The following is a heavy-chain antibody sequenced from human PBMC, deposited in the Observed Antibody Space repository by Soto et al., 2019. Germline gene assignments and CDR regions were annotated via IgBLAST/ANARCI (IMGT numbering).Heavy chain of an antibody. Sequence: PSETLSLTCTVSGGSISSGDYYWSWIRQPPGKGLEWIGYIYYSGSTYYNPSLKSRVTISVDTSKNQFSLKLSSVTAADTAVYYCAGDKIVATKIGDYYYGMDVWGQGTTVTV. V-gene: IGHV4-30-4*01. CDR2: IYYSGST. CDR1: GGSISSGDYY. D-gene: IGHD5-12*01. J-gene: IGHJ6*02. CDR3: AGDKIVATKIGDYYYGMDV.